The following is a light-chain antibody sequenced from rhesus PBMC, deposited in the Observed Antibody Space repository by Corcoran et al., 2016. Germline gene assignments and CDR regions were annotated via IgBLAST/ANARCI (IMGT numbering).Light chain of an antibody. J-gene: IGKJ4*01. Sequence: DIQMTQSPSSLSASVGDTVTITCRASQDISSWLAWYQQKPGKVRKLLIYRASSLQSGVPSRFSGSVSGTDFTLTISSLQSEDFATYYCQQYVNKPPTVGGGTKVEIK. CDR1: QDISSW. CDR3: QQYVNKPPT. CDR2: RAS. V-gene: IGKV1-22*01.